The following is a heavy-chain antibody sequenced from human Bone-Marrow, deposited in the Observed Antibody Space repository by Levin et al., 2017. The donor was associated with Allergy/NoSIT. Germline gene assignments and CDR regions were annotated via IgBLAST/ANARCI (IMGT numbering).Heavy chain of an antibody. Sequence: PGESLKISCAASGFTFSSYGMHWVRQAPGKGLEWVAVISYDGSNKYYADSVKGRFTISRDNSKNTLYLQMNSLRAEDTAVYYCAKDLLRVWFGETLLRQALHHGLIDYWGQGTLVTVSS. J-gene: IGHJ4*02. V-gene: IGHV3-30*18. CDR3: AKDLLRVWFGETLLRQALHHGLIDY. CDR2: ISYDGSNK. CDR1: GFTFSSYG. D-gene: IGHD3-10*01.